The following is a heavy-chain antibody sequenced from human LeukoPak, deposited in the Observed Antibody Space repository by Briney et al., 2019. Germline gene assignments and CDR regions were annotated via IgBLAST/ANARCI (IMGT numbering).Heavy chain of an antibody. CDR2: ISGSGGST. CDR1: GFTFSSYA. D-gene: IGHD6-13*01. J-gene: IGHJ5*02. CDR3: AKDRTAAAVNLNWFDP. V-gene: IGHV3-23*01. Sequence: GGSLRLSCAASGFTFSSYAMSWVRQAPGKGLEWVSAISGSGGSTYYADSVKGRFTISRDNSKNTLYLQMNSLRAEDTAVYYCAKDRTAAAVNLNWFDPWGQGTLVTVSS.